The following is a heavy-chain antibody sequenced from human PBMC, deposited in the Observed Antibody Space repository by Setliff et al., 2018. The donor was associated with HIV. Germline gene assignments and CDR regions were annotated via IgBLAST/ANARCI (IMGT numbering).Heavy chain of an antibody. CDR2: ISAYNGNT. Sequence: ASVKVSCKASGGTFRTFTISWVRQAPGQGLEWMGWISAYNGNTNYAQKLQGRVTMTTDTSTSTAYMELRSLRSDDTAVYYCARDKAYYYESSGSYDAFDIWGQGTMVTVSS. J-gene: IGHJ3*02. D-gene: IGHD3-22*01. V-gene: IGHV1-18*01. CDR1: GGTFRTFT. CDR3: ARDKAYYYESSGSYDAFDI.